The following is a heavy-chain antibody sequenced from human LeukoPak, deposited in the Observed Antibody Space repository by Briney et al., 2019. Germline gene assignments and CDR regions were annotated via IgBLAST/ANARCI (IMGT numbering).Heavy chain of an antibody. Sequence: SVKVSCKASGGTFSSYAISWVRQAPGQGLEWMGRIIPIFGTANYAQKFQGRVTITTDESTSTAYMELSSLRSEDTAVYYCARGDIVVVPAAIGGADYYYMDVWGKGTTVTVSS. CDR1: GGTFSSYA. J-gene: IGHJ6*03. CDR3: ARGDIVVVPAAIGGADYYYMDV. CDR2: IIPIFGTA. V-gene: IGHV1-69*05. D-gene: IGHD2-2*02.